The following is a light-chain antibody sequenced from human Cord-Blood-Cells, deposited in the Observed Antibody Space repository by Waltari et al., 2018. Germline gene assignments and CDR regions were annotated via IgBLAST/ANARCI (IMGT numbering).Light chain of an antibody. J-gene: IGLJ2*01. Sequence: QSVLTQPPSASGTPGQRVTISCSGSSSNIGSNTVNWYQQLPGTAPKLLIYSNNRRPSGVPDRFSGSQSGTSASLASSVLQSEDEADYYCAAWDDSLNVVVFGGGTKLTVL. V-gene: IGLV1-44*01. CDR1: SSNIGSNT. CDR3: AAWDDSLNVVV. CDR2: SNN.